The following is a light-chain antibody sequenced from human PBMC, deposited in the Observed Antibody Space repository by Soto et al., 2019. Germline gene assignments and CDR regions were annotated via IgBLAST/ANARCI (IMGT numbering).Light chain of an antibody. CDR3: QQFGNSPWT. CDR1: QSVSNNY. CDR2: GAS. J-gene: IGKJ1*01. Sequence: EIVLTQSPGTLSLSPGERATLSCRASQSVSNNYLAWYQQKPGQAPRLLIYGASNRATGIPDRFSGSGSGTDFTLTTSRLEPEDFAVYFCQQFGNSPWTFGQGTKVDIK. V-gene: IGKV3-20*01.